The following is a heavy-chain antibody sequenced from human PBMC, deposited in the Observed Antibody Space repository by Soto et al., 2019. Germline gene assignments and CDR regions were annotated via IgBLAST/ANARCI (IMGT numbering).Heavy chain of an antibody. D-gene: IGHD3-22*01. V-gene: IGHV3-23*01. Sequence: EVQLLESGGDLIQPGGSLRLSCAASGFTFNIYAMTWVRQAPGKGLEWVSAISRYGDFTYYADSVEGRFTISRDNSKNTLYLQMNSLRADATAVYYCAKDRYFVHNSRGYLFDTGAQGTLVTV. J-gene: IGHJ4*02. CDR2: ISRYGDFT. CDR1: GFTFNIYA. CDR3: AKDRYFVHNSRGYLFDT.